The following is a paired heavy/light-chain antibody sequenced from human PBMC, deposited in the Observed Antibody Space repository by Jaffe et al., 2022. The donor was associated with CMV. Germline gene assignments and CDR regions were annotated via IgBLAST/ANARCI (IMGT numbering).Light chain of an antibody. CDR3: QQTYTTPWT. V-gene: IGKV1-39*01. CDR1: QNISPF. CDR2: SIS. J-gene: IGKJ1*01. Sequence: DIQMTQSPSSLSASVGDRVTITCRASQNISPFVNWYQQKPGKVPRLLIFSISRLQSGVPSRFSGSESGTDFSLIISSLQPEDFATYYCQQTYTTPWTFGQGTRVDIK.
Heavy chain of an antibody. CDR3: ARRIQPGSSPVFVFDI. Sequence: QLQLQESGPGLVKPSETLTLTCSVSGDSVSNYYWSWIRQSPGKGLEWIGFIYYTGSTKYNPSLGGRVTTSLDTSKNHFFLTLNSVTAADTAVYYCARRIQPGSSPVFVFDIWGQGTLVTVSS. D-gene: IGHD1-20*01. J-gene: IGHJ3*02. CDR1: GDSVSNYY. V-gene: IGHV4-59*02. CDR2: IYYTGST.